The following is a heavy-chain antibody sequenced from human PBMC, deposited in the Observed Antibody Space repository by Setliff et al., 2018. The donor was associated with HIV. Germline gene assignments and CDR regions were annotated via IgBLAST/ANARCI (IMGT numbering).Heavy chain of an antibody. J-gene: IGHJ3*02. Sequence: PGGSLRLSCVASGLPFYNYWMTWLRRAPGRGLGWVANIKQDGSDMHYIESVKGRFTIFRDNAKNSVFLQMNSLRAEDTAVYYCARVRDYYDSGAQAFDIWGQGTMVTVSS. CDR1: GLPFYNYW. D-gene: IGHD3-22*01. CDR2: IKQDGSDM. V-gene: IGHV3-7*01. CDR3: ARVRDYYDSGAQAFDI.